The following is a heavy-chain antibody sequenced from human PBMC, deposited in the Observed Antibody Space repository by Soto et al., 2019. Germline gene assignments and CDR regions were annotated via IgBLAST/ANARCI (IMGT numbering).Heavy chain of an antibody. CDR2: ISYDGSNK. CDR3: AREHRNDSSGYYFDY. D-gene: IGHD3-22*01. J-gene: IGHJ4*02. Sequence: QVQLVESGGGVVQRGRSLRLSCAASGFTFSSYAMHWVRQAPGKGLEWVAVISYDGSNKYYADSVKGRFTISRDNSKNTLYLQMNSLRAEDTAVYYCAREHRNDSSGYYFDYWGQGTLVTVSS. CDR1: GFTFSSYA. V-gene: IGHV3-30-3*01.